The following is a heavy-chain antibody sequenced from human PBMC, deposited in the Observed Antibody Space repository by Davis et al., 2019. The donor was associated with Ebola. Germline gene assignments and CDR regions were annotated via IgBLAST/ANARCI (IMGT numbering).Heavy chain of an antibody. D-gene: IGHD1-20*01. CDR3: ASLRRTITGMDDGFDV. J-gene: IGHJ3*01. Sequence: KVSCKASGNSFASHWIGWVRQMPGKGLEWMGIIYTGDSDTRYSPSFRGQVTISADKSIKTAFLQWSSLKASDTAMYYCASLRRTITGMDDGFDVWGQGTMVTVSS. CDR1: GNSFASHW. V-gene: IGHV5-51*01. CDR2: IYTGDSDT.